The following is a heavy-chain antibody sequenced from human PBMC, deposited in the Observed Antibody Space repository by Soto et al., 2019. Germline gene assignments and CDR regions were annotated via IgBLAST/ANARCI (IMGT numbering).Heavy chain of an antibody. V-gene: IGHV1-18*01. Sequence: QVQMVQSGAEVKKPGTSVKVSCKASGYAFINYAVTWVRQAPGEGLEWMGWISPSNDNSYSAQKFQHRVIMSTDTSSNTAYMELRRMTSAVTDAYYCSREGRNTRTSDYWCQVTLVTVSS. CDR2: ISPSNDNS. CDR1: GYAFINYA. D-gene: IGHD3-10*01. J-gene: IGHJ4*02. CDR3: SREGRNTRTSDY.